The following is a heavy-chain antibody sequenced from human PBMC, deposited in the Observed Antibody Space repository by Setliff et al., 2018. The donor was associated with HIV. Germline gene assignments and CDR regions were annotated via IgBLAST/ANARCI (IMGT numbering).Heavy chain of an antibody. CDR1: GGSISSGGFY. Sequence: LSLTCTVSGGSISSGGFYWTWIRQHPGKGLEWIGYIYYSGSTYYNPSLKSRLTISLDTSKNQFSLKLTSVTAADTAVYYCARDIPPFGVASTYYYGMDVWGQGTTVTVSS. CDR3: ARDIPPFGVASTYYYGMDV. J-gene: IGHJ6*02. V-gene: IGHV4-31*03. D-gene: IGHD3-3*01. CDR2: IYYSGST.